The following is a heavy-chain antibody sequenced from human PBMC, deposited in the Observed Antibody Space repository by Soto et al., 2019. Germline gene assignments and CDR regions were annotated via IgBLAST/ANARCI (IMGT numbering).Heavy chain of an antibody. CDR2: INAGNGNT. CDR1: RGTFSTYT. D-gene: IGHD2-2*01. CDR3: ARGSGVVVTD. J-gene: IGHJ4*02. V-gene: IGHV1-3*01. Sequence: ASVKVSCKASRGTFSTYTITCVRQAPGQRLEWMGWINAGNGNTKYSQKFQGRVTITRDTSASTAYMELSSLRSEDTAVYYCARGSGVVVTDWGQGTLVTVSS.